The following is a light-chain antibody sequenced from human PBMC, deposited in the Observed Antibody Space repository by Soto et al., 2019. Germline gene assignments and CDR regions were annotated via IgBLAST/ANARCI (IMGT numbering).Light chain of an antibody. CDR3: GTWDSSLSAV. J-gene: IGLJ2*01. CDR2: DNN. CDR1: SSNIGNNY. V-gene: IGLV1-51*01. Sequence: QSVLTQPPSVSAAPGQKVTISFSGSSSNIGNNYVSWYQQLPGTAPKLLIYDNNKRPSGIPDRFSGSKSGTSATLGITGLQTGDEADYDCGTWDSSLSAVFVGGTKLTVL.